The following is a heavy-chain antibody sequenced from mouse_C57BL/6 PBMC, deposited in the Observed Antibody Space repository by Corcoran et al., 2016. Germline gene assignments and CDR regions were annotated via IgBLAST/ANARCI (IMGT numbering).Heavy chain of an antibody. CDR1: GYTFTDFY. D-gene: IGHD2-3*01. V-gene: IGHV1-26*01. Sequence: EVQLPQSGPELVKPGASVKLSCKASGYTFTDFYMHWVKQSHGKSLEWIGDIHPNNGGTSYNQKFKGKATLTVDKSSSTAYMELRSLTSEDSAVYYCARVGWFHAMDYWGQGTSVTVSS. CDR2: IHPNNGGT. J-gene: IGHJ4*01. CDR3: ARVGWFHAMDY.